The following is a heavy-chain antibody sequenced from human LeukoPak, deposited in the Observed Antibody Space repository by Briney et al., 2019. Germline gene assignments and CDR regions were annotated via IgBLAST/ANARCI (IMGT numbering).Heavy chain of an antibody. Sequence: HGESLKISCKGSGYSFTSYWIGWVRQMPGKGLEWMGIIYPGDSDTRYSPSFQGQVTISADKSISTAYLQWSSLKASDTAMYYCARMILLFGSVWDHFDYWGQGTLVTVSS. CDR2: IYPGDSDT. CDR3: ARMILLFGSVWDHFDY. V-gene: IGHV5-51*01. CDR1: GYSFTSYW. J-gene: IGHJ4*02. D-gene: IGHD5/OR15-5a*01.